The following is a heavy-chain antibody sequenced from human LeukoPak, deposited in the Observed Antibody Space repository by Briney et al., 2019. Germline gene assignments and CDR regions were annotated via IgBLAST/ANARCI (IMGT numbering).Heavy chain of an antibody. CDR2: INPNSGGT. D-gene: IGHD3-9*01. CDR3: ARGHYDILTGYYSCDY. Sequence: ASVKVSCKASGYTFTGYYMHWVRQAPGQGLEWMGWINPNSGGTNYAQKFQGRVTMTRDTSISTAYMELSRLRSDDTAVYYCARGHYDILTGYYSCDYWGQGTLVTVSS. V-gene: IGHV1-2*02. J-gene: IGHJ4*02. CDR1: GYTFTGYY.